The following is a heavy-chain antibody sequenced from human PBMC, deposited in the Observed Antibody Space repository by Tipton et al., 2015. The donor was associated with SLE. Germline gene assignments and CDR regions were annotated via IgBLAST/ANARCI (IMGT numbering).Heavy chain of an antibody. D-gene: IGHD5-24*01. J-gene: IGHJ3*01. CDR2: ISGSGGNT. V-gene: IGHV3-23*01. CDR1: GITFSSFA. CDR3: ATTRDGALDV. Sequence: AVSGITFSSFAMNWVRQAPGKGLEWVSAISGSGGNTYYADSVKGRFTVSRDNAKNSLYLQMNSLGAEDTAVYYCATTRDGALDVWGQGTMVAVSS.